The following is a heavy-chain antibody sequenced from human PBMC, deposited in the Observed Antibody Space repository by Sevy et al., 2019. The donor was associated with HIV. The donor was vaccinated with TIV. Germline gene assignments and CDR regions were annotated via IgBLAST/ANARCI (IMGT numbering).Heavy chain of an antibody. Sequence: GGSLGLSCAASGFIFGNHAMSWVRQTPGKGLEWVSGITSTGSTTYYMDSVKGRFTISRDNSKNTLYLQMNSLRAEDTAVYYCAKDLGWPLWGQGTLVTVSS. V-gene: IGHV3-23*01. J-gene: IGHJ4*02. D-gene: IGHD2-15*01. CDR3: AKDLGWPL. CDR1: GFIFGNHA. CDR2: ITSTGSTT.